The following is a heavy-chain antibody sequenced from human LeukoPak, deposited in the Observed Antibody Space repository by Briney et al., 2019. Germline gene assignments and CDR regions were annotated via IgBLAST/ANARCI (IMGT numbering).Heavy chain of an antibody. V-gene: IGHV3-66*01. D-gene: IGHD3-16*01. CDR2: IYSGGST. CDR3: ARGGALGNLAKFDY. J-gene: IGHJ4*02. CDR1: GFTFSSTS. Sequence: GSLRLSCAASGFTFSSTSMNWVRQAPGKGLEWVSVIYSGGSTYYADSVKGRFTISRDNSKNTLYLQMNSLRAEDTAVYYCARGGALGNLAKFDYWGQGTLVTVSS.